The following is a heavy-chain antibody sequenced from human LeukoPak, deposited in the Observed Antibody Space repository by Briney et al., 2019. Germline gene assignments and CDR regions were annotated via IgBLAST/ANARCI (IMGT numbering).Heavy chain of an antibody. D-gene: IGHD6-13*01. J-gene: IGHJ2*01. CDR1: GGSISRYY. V-gene: IGHV4-59*01. Sequence: PSETLSLTCTVSGGSISRYYWSWIRQPPGKGLEWIGYIYYSGSTNYNPSLKSRATISVDTSKNQFSLKLSSVTAADTAVYYCARDLFERSSWYSYWSFDLWGRGTLVTVSS. CDR2: IYYSGST. CDR3: ARDLFERSSWYSYWSFDL.